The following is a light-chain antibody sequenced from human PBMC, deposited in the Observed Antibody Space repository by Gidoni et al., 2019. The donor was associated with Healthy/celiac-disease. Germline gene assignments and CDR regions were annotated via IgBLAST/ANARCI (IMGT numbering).Light chain of an antibody. V-gene: IGKV3-15*01. CDR1: QSVSSN. CDR3: QQYNNWPPPYT. CDR2: GAS. J-gene: IGKJ2*01. Sequence: EIVMTQSPATLSVSPGERATLSCRASQSVSSNLAWYQQKPGQAPRLLIYGASTRATGIPARFSGSGSGTEFTLTISSLQSEDFAVYYCQQYNNWPPPYTCDQGTKLEIK.